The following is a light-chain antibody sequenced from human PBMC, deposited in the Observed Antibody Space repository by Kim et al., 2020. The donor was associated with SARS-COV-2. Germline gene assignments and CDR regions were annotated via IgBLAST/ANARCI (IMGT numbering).Light chain of an antibody. CDR2: GTS. J-gene: IGKJ5*01. CDR1: QSVGSSY. CDR3: QQYGTSPIT. V-gene: IGKV3-20*01. Sequence: EIVLTQSPGTLSLSPGERATLSCRASQSVGSSYLAWYQQRPGQPPRLLIYGTSSRATGIPDRFSGRGSGTDFFLTITRLEPEDFAVYYCQQYGTSPITFGQGTRLEIK.